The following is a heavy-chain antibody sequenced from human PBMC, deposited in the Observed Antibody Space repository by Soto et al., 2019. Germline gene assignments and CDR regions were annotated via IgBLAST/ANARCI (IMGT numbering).Heavy chain of an antibody. Sequence: QVQLQQWGTGQLKSSETLSLTCAVNGGSFSGYYWSWIRQPPGKGLEWIGEIHHSGSTNYNPSLKSRVTISLETSKNQFSLKLNSVTAADTAVYYCATIVVVASTMRDDAFDIWGQGTMVTVSS. CDR2: IHHSGST. V-gene: IGHV4-34*01. CDR1: GGSFSGYY. CDR3: ATIVVVASTMRDDAFDI. J-gene: IGHJ3*02. D-gene: IGHD2-2*01.